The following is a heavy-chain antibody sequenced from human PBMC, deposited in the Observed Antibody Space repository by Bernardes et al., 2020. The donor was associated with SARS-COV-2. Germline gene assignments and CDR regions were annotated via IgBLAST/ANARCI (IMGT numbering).Heavy chain of an antibody. CDR2: IYYSGST. Sequence: SETLSLTCTVSGGSISSYYWSWIRQPPGKGLEWIGYIYYSGSTNYNPSLKSRVTISVDTSKNQFSLKLSSVTAADTAVYYCAREGNDYGDYYAVWGQGTLVTVSS. CDR1: GGSISSYY. J-gene: IGHJ4*02. V-gene: IGHV4-59*01. CDR3: AREGNDYGDYYAV. D-gene: IGHD4-17*01.